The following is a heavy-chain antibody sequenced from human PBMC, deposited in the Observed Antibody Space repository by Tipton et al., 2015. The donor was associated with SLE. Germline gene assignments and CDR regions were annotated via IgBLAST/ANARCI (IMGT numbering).Heavy chain of an antibody. V-gene: IGHV4-59*12. Sequence: LRLSCTVSGGSISSYYWSWIRQPPGKGLEWIGYIHYSGTTNYNPSLKSRVTMSVDTSKNQFSLKLSSVTAADTAVYYCARAGSGWELGHYYYYMDVWGKGTTVTVSS. J-gene: IGHJ6*03. CDR3: ARAGSGWELGHYYYYMDV. D-gene: IGHD1-26*01. CDR1: GGSISSYY. CDR2: IHYSGTT.